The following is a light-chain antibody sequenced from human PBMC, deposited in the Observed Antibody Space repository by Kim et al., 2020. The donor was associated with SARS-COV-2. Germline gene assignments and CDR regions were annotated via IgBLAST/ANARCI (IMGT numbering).Light chain of an antibody. CDR1: QSINTY. CDR2: AAS. V-gene: IGKV1-39*01. J-gene: IGKJ4*01. CDR3: QQSHTAPLLP. Sequence: DIQMTQYPSSLAASVGDRVTIACRASQSINTYLNWYQQKPGEAPKLLIYAASTLQSGVPSRFSGSGSGTDFTLTISSLQPEDFAIYNCQQSHTAPLLPFGGGTKVDIK.